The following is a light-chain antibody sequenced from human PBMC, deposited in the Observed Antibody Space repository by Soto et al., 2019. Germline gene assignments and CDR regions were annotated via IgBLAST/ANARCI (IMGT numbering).Light chain of an antibody. CDR3: CSYAGSNTLV. CDR1: NSDVGGYNY. J-gene: IGLJ2*01. Sequence: QSALTQPRSVSGSPGQSVTISCTGTNSDVGGYNYVSWYQQHPYKAPKVMIYDVSKRPSGVPDRFSGSKSGNTASLTISGLQAEDEADYYCCSYAGSNTLVFGGGTKLTVL. CDR2: DVS. V-gene: IGLV2-11*01.